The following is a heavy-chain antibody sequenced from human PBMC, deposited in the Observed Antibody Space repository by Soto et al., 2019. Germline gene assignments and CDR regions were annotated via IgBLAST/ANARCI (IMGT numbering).Heavy chain of an antibody. CDR3: ARSERWLQSRYFDL. J-gene: IGHJ2*01. CDR1: GFTLSTYD. D-gene: IGHD4-4*01. Sequence: PGGSLRLSCAASGFTLSTYDMHWVHQAPGKGLEWVSAIDIAGDTYYPDSVKGRFSISRETAKNSLYLQMNSLRAGDTAVYYCARSERWLQSRYFDLWGRGTLVTVSS. CDR2: IDIAGDT. V-gene: IGHV3-13*01.